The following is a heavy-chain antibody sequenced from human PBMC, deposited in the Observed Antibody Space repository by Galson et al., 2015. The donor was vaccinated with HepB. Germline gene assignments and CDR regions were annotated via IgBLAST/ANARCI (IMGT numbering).Heavy chain of an antibody. CDR1: GYTFTSYG. J-gene: IGHJ6*02. Sequence: SVKVSCKASGYTFTSYGISWVRQAPGQGLEWMGWISAYNGNTNYAQKLQGRVTMTTDTSTSTAYMELRSLRSDDTAVYYCARDNGYYDILTGYYRGSYYYYYYGMDVWGQGTTVTVSS. CDR2: ISAYNGNT. CDR3: ARDNGYYDILTGYYRGSYYYYYYGMDV. V-gene: IGHV1-18*04. D-gene: IGHD3-9*01.